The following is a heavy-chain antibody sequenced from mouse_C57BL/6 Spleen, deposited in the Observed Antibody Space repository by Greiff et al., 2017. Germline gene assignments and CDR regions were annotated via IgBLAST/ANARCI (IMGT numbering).Heavy chain of an antibody. CDR1: GYTFTSYW. CDR2: IYPGSGST. D-gene: IGHD2-4*01. V-gene: IGHV1-55*01. J-gene: IGHJ3*01. CDR3: ARYDYDEGFAY. Sequence: QVQLQQPGAELVKPGASVKMSCKASGYTFTSYWITWVKRRPGQGLEWIGDIYPGSGSTNYNEKFKSKATLTVDTSSSTAYMQLSSLTSEGSAVYYCARYDYDEGFAYWGQGTLVTVSA.